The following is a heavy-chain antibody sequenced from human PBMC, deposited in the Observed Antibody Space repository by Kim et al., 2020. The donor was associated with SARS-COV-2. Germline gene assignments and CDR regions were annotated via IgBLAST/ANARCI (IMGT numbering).Heavy chain of an antibody. CDR2: IKSKTDGGTT. D-gene: IGHD3-9*01. V-gene: IGHV3-15*01. CDR3: TTQTRPVGYDILTGGGYAFDI. Sequence: GGSLRLSCAASGFTFSNAWMSWVRQAPGKGLEWVGRIKSKTDGGTTDYAAPVKGRFTISRDDSKNTLYLQMNSLKTEDTAVYYCTTQTRPVGYDILTGGGYAFDIWGQGTMVTVSS. J-gene: IGHJ3*02. CDR1: GFTFSNAW.